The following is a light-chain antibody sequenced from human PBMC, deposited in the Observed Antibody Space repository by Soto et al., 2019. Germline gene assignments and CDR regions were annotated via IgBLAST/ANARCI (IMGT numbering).Light chain of an antibody. CDR2: RTS. J-gene: IGKJ4*01. V-gene: IGKV3-20*01. CDR1: QSISSN. CDR3: QQYGSSSLT. Sequence: EIVMTQSPATLSVSPGERATLSCRASQSISSNLAWYQQKPGQAPRLLMFRTSSRATGFPARFSGSGSGTDFTLTISRLEPEDFAVYYCQQYGSSSLTFGGGTKVDI.